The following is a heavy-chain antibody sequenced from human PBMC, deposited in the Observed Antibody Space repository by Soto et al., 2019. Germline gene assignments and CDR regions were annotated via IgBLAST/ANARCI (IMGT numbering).Heavy chain of an antibody. V-gene: IGHV3-66*01. J-gene: IGHJ6*04. Sequence: EVQLVESGGGLVQPGGSLRLSCAASGFTVSNNYMSWVRQAPGKGLEWVSVIYSGGSTYYADSVKGRFTISRDNYKNTLYLQVDGLRAEYTAVYLCARGVGVWGRGTTVTVSS. CDR3: ARGVGV. CDR2: IYSGGST. CDR1: GFTVSNNY.